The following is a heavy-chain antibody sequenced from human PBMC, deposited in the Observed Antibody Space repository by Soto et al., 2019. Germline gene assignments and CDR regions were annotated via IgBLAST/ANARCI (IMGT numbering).Heavy chain of an antibody. CDR2: ISYDGSNK. V-gene: IGHV3-30*18. J-gene: IGHJ4*02. Sequence: QVQLVESGGGVVQPGRSLRLSCAASGFTFSSYGMHWVRQAPGKGLEWVAVISYDGSNKYYADSVKGRFTISRDNSKNTLYLQMNSLRAEDTAVYYCAKSEGAGYDYWGQGTLVTVSS. CDR3: AKSEGAGYDY. D-gene: IGHD2-2*03. CDR1: GFTFSSYG.